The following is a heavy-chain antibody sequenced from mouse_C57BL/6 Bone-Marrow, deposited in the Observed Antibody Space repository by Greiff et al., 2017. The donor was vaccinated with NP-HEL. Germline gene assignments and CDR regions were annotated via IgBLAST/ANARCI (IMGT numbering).Heavy chain of an antibody. D-gene: IGHD1-1*01. CDR1: GYTFTSYW. V-gene: IGHV1-69*01. CDR2: IDPSDSYT. Sequence: VQLQQPGAELVMPGASVKLSCKASGYTFTSYWMHWVKQRPGQGLEWIGEIDPSDSYTNYNQKFKGKSTLTVDKSSSTAYMQLSSLTSEDSAVYYVAREGYGISYDYARDYWGQGTSVTVSS. CDR3: AREGYGISYDYARDY. J-gene: IGHJ4*01.